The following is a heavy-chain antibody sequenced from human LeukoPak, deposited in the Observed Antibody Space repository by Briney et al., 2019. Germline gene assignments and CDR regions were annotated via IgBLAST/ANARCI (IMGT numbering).Heavy chain of an antibody. Sequence: SETLSLTCTVSGGSISSYYWSWIRQPPGKGLEWIGYIYYSGSTNYNPSLKSRVTISVDTSKNQFSLKLSSVTAADTAVYYCARLGIAAAGTWFDPWGQGTPVTVSS. D-gene: IGHD6-13*01. CDR2: IYYSGST. J-gene: IGHJ5*02. CDR1: GGSISSYY. CDR3: ARLGIAAAGTWFDP. V-gene: IGHV4-59*01.